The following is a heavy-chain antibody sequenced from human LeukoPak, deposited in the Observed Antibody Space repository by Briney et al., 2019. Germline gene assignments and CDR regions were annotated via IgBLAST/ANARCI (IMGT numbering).Heavy chain of an antibody. CDR3: ARQTDISGSFSDY. Sequence: GGSLRLSCAASGFTFSSYEMNWVRQAPGNGREGISFINRPGNGIYYADSVKGRFTSSRDNAKNSLFLQMNSLRAEDTAVYYCARQTDISGSFSDYWGQGTLVTVSS. CDR2: INRPGNGI. D-gene: IGHD3-22*01. J-gene: IGHJ4*02. V-gene: IGHV3-48*03. CDR1: GFTFSSYE.